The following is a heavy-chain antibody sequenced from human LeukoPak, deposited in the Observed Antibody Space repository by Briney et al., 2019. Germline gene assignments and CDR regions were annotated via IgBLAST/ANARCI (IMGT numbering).Heavy chain of an antibody. CDR1: GGSISSYY. Sequence: SETLSLTCTVSGGSISSYYWSWIRQPPGKGLEWTAYISDIGSINYNPSLKSRVTISLDTSKNQFSLKLSSVTAADTAVYYCARVGYSYGYFFDYWGQGTLVTVSS. V-gene: IGHV4-59*08. D-gene: IGHD5-18*01. CDR3: ARVGYSYGYFFDY. CDR2: ISDIGSI. J-gene: IGHJ4*02.